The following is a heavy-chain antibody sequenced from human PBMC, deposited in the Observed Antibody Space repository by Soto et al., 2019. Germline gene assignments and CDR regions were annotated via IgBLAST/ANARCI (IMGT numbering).Heavy chain of an antibody. CDR1: GGTFSSYA. Sequence: ASVKVSCKASGGTFSSYAISWVLQAPGQGLEWMGGIIPIFGTANYAQKFQGRVTIAADESTSTAYMELSSLRSEDTAVYYCARDRRSGSYPDYYGMDGWGQGTKVTVSS. D-gene: IGHD3-10*01. J-gene: IGHJ6*02. CDR3: ARDRRSGSYPDYYGMDG. CDR2: IIPIFGTA. V-gene: IGHV1-69*13.